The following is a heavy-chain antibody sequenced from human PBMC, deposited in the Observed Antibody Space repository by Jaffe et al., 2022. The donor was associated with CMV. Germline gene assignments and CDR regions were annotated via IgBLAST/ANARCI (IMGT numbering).Heavy chain of an antibody. D-gene: IGHD3-3*01. V-gene: IGHV4-39*01. Sequence: QLQLQESGPGLVKPSETLSLTCTVSGGSISSSSYYWGWIRQPPGKGLEWIGSIYYSGSTYYNPSLKSRVTISVDTSKNQFSLKLSSVTAADTAVYYCARRPNNPISSAFDIWGQGTMVTVSS. CDR2: IYYSGST. CDR1: GGSISSSSYY. CDR3: ARRPNNPISSAFDI. J-gene: IGHJ3*02.